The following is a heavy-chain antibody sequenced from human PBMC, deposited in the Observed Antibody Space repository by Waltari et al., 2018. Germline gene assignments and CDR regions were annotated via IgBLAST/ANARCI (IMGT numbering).Heavy chain of an antibody. D-gene: IGHD1-1*01. Sequence: EVQLLQSGGGLVQPGESLRLSCAASGFSFSSYAMIWVRQAPGKGRERVSAMGGSDRRTHYADSVEGRVITSRDNPKKTLYLQMTSLRAEDTAIYYSVKDGDGSNWADFDNWGQGTLVTVSS. CDR1: GFSFSSYA. J-gene: IGHJ4*02. CDR2: MGGSDRRT. CDR3: VKDGDGSNWADFDN. V-gene: IGHV3-23*01.